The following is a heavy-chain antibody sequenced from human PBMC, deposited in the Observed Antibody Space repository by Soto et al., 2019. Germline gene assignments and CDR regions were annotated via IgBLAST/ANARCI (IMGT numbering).Heavy chain of an antibody. J-gene: IGHJ4*02. CDR3: AIGSGWQDMDY. D-gene: IGHD6-19*01. CDR1: GVSISSYY. CDR2: SYSSGST. Sequence: SETLSLTCIVSGVSISSYYWTWIRQPAGKGLEWIGRSYSSGSTDYNPSLKSRVTMSADTSKNRFSLKLNSVTAADTAVYYCAIGSGWQDMDYWGRGTLVTVSS. V-gene: IGHV4-4*07.